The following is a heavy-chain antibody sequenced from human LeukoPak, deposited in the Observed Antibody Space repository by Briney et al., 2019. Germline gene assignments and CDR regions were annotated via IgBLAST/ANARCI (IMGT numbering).Heavy chain of an antibody. V-gene: IGHV3-23*01. D-gene: IGHD2-8*01. CDR2: ISGIGVST. J-gene: IGHJ5*02. CDR3: ANSDIVLMVYAP. CDR1: GFTFSSYA. Sequence: GGSLRLSCAASGFTFSSYAMSWVRQAPGKGREWVSAISGIGVSTYYADSVKGQFTISRDNTKNTLYLQMNSLRAEDTAVYYCANSDIVLMVYAPWGQGTLVTVSS.